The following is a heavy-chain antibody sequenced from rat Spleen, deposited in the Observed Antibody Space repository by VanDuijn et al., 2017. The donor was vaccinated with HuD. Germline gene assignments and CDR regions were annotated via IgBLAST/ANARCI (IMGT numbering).Heavy chain of an antibody. CDR2: ISHSGTET. CDR1: GFTFSKYG. V-gene: IGHV5-29*01. CDR3: TTGGSDY. J-gene: IGHJ2*01. Sequence: EVQLVESGGGLVQPGRSLKLYCAASGFTFSKYGMAWVSQAPTKGLDGVATISHSGTETYCRDSVKGRFTISCDNAKSTLYLQMDSLRSEDTATYYCTTGGSDYLGLGVLVTVSS.